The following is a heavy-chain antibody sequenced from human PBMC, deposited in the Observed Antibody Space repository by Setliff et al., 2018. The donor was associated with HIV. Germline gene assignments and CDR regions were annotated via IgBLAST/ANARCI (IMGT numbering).Heavy chain of an antibody. Sequence: KTSETLSLTCSVSGGSISGYYWNWVRQPPGKGLEWMGYIYYSGSTDYNPALKRRVTISLDTSKNQFSLKLSSVTAADTAVYYCARGAYYNFWSGYSAGGGSLGPWGQGTLVTV. CDR1: GGSISGYY. D-gene: IGHD3-3*01. CDR2: IYYSGST. CDR3: ARGAYYNFWSGYSAGGGSLGP. V-gene: IGHV4-59*01. J-gene: IGHJ5*02.